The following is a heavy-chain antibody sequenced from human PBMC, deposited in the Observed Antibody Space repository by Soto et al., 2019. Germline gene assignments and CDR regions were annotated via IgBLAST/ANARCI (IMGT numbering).Heavy chain of an antibody. D-gene: IGHD6-19*01. J-gene: IGHJ6*02. CDR3: SKGAVAATSTSYYYYGMDV. V-gene: IGHV1-69*12. CDR1: GGTFRTYA. CDR2: TIPIFGTV. Sequence: QVQLLQSGAEVKKPGSSVRVSCEASGGTFRTYAISWVRQAPGQGLEWMGETIPIFGTVHYEQKSQGRVTITADESPTTVYMDLRSLRSEDTAVYYCSKGAVAATSTSYYYYGMDVWGQATTVTVSS.